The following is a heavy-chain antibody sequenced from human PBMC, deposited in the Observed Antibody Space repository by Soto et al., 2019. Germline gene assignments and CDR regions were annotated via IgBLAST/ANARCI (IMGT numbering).Heavy chain of an antibody. J-gene: IGHJ6*01. CDR1: GGYVSCYY. CDR2: INPRGST. D-gene: IGHD3-3*01. V-gene: IGHV4-34*01. Sequence: PSQTLSLTRAVYGGYVSCYYWSWIRQPPGKGREWIGEINPRGSTNYNPSLKSRLAISVDTSKNQFSLKLSSVTAADTAVYHFARAPVRFLGSDLDYYCMDLGGHGTTVT. CDR3: ARAPVRFLGSDLDYYCMDL.